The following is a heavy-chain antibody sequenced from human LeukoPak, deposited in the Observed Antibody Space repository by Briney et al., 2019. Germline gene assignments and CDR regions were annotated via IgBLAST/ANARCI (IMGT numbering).Heavy chain of an antibody. D-gene: IGHD3-22*01. CDR2: MNPNSGNT. Sequence: GASVKVSCKASGYTFTSYDINWVRQATGQGLEWMGWMNPNSGNTGYAQKFQGRVTMTRNTSISTAYMELSSLRSEDKAVYYCARGPYYDSSGYYGYNWFDPWGQGTLVTVSS. CDR1: GYTFTSYD. CDR3: ARGPYYDSSGYYGYNWFDP. V-gene: IGHV1-8*02. J-gene: IGHJ5*02.